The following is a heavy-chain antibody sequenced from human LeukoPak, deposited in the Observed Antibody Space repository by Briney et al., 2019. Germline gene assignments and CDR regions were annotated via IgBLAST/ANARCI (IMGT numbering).Heavy chain of an antibody. CDR2: IRFDGSNK. D-gene: IGHD3-10*01. J-gene: IGHJ4*02. Sequence: GGSLRLSCAASGFTFSSYGIHWVRQAPGKGLEWVAFIRFDGSNKYYSDSVKGRFTISRDNSKNTLYLQMNSLRAEDTAVYYCAKDASQLLWFGELLDYWDQGTLVTVSS. CDR3: AKDASQLLWFGELLDY. V-gene: IGHV3-30*02. CDR1: GFTFSSYG.